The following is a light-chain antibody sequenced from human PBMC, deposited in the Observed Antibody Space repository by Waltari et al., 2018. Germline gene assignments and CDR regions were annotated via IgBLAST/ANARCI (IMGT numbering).Light chain of an antibody. V-gene: IGKV1-6*01. Sequence: AIQMTQSPSSLSASVGDRVTITCRASQGIRYDLGWYQQKPGKAPKLLIYAVSNLQSGVPSRFSGSGSGADFTLTISSLQPEDFATYFCLQDYNYPWTFGQGTKVEIK. CDR3: LQDYNYPWT. CDR1: QGIRYD. J-gene: IGKJ1*01. CDR2: AVS.